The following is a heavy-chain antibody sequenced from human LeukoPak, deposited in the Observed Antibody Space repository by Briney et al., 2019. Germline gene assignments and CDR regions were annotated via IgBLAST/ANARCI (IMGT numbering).Heavy chain of an antibody. D-gene: IGHD6-13*01. Sequence: KSSETLSLTWTVTGGSISSSSSYWGWLRQPPGKGLEWIGSIYYSGSSYYNPSLKSRVTISVDTSKNQFSPKLSSVTAADTAVYYCARPYIASSGEPWGQGTLVTVSS. CDR1: GGSISSSSSY. CDR2: IYYSGSS. J-gene: IGHJ5*02. CDR3: ARPYIASSGEP. V-gene: IGHV4-39*01.